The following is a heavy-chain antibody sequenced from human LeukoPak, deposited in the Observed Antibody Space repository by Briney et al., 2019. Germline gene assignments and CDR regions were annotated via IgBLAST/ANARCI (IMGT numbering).Heavy chain of an antibody. CDR2: IYYSGST. J-gene: IGHJ3*02. CDR1: GGSISSYY. Sequence: SETLSLTCTVSGGSISSYYWSWIRQPPGKGLEWVGYIYYSGSTNYNPSLKSRVTISVGTSKNQFSLKLSSVTAADTAVYYCTRGGDDDAFDIWGQGTMVTVSS. CDR3: TRGGDDDAFDI. V-gene: IGHV4-59*08. D-gene: IGHD2-21*02.